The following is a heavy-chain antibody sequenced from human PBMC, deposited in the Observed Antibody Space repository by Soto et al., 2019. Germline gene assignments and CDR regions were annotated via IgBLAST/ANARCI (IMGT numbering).Heavy chain of an antibody. CDR2: TFYRSKWYN. D-gene: IGHD3-16*01. J-gene: IGHJ6*02. V-gene: IGHV6-1*01. CDR1: GDSVSSNSAA. CDR3: AKDMGNREKGGVFWYYYGMDV. Sequence: PSQTLSLTCAISGDSVSSNSAAWNWIRQSPSRGLEWLGRTFYRSKWYNDYAVSVKSRITINPDTSKNQFSLQLNSVTPEDTALYYCAKDMGNREKGGVFWYYYGMDVWGQGTTVTVSS.